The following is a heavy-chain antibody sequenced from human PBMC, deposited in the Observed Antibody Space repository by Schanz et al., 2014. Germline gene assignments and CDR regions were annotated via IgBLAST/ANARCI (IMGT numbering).Heavy chain of an antibody. CDR3: AKAADWPVTRFDP. CDR2: LSEGGGGT. CDR1: GFTFSSYA. J-gene: IGHJ5*02. Sequence: EVHLLDSGGGLVQPGGSLRLSCAASGFTFSSYAMTWVRQAPGMGLEWVSALSEGGGGTHYADSVRGRFTISSDSSKNTLYLQMSSLRADDTAVYYCAKAADWPVTRFDPWGQGTLVTVSS. D-gene: IGHD3-9*01. V-gene: IGHV3-23*01.